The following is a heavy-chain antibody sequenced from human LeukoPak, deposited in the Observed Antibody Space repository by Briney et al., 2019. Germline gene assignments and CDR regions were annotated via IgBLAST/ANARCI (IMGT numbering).Heavy chain of an antibody. CDR3: ARQYYDIWSGFYTADYYFDY. CDR2: ISSRSSYI. CDR1: GFTFSSYG. Sequence: GGSLRLSCAASGFTFSSYGMNWVRQAPGKGLEWVSSISSRSSYIYYADSVKGRFTISRGNAKNSLYLQVNSLRAEDTAVYYCARQYYDIWSGFYTADYYFDYWGQGTLVTVSS. D-gene: IGHD3-3*01. J-gene: IGHJ4*02. V-gene: IGHV3-21*01.